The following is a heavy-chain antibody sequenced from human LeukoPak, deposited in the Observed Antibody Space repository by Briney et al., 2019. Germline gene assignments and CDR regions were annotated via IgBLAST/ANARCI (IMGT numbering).Heavy chain of an antibody. J-gene: IGHJ4*02. Sequence: PSETLSLTCAVYGGSFSGYYWSWIRQPPGKGLEWIGEINHSGSTNYNPSLKSRVTISVGTSKNQFSLKLSSVTAADTAVYYCARRTVRGVIRYWGQGTLVTVSS. V-gene: IGHV4-34*01. CDR3: ARRTVRGVIRY. CDR2: INHSGST. CDR1: GGSFSGYY. D-gene: IGHD3-10*01.